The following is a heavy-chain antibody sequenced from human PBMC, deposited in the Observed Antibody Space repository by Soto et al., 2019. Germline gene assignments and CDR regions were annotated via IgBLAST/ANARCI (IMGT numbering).Heavy chain of an antibody. Sequence: VQLLQSGPGLVKPSGTLSLTCAVSGGSVSSTNWWSWVRQSPGKGLEWIGDIYHIGSTNYNPSLRSRVTISVDKSXXXXXXTXXXXXXADTXVXYXXXXPPRIEVTVLPIPTWGQGTLVTVSS. V-gene: IGHV4-4*02. J-gene: IGHJ5*02. CDR1: GGSVSSTNW. CDR2: IYHIGST. CDR3: XXXPPRIEVTVLPIPT. D-gene: IGHD2-15*01.